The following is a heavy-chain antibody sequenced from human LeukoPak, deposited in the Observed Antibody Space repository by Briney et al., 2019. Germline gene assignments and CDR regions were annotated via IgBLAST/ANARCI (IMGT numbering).Heavy chain of an antibody. D-gene: IGHD3-22*01. CDR1: GFTFSSYE. J-gene: IGHJ6*03. CDR3: ARDYYDSSGYYYFDYYYYYYMDV. V-gene: IGHV3-48*01. Sequence: GGSLRLSCAASGFTFSSYEMNWVRQAPGKGLEWVSYISSSSSTIYYADSVKGRFTISRDNAKNSLYLQMNSLRAEDTAVYYCARDYYDSSGYYYFDYYYYYYMDVWGKGTTVTVSS. CDR2: ISSSSSTI.